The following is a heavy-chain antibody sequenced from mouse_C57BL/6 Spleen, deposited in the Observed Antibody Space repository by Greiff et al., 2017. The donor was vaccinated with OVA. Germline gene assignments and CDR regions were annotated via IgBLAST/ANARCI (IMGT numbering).Heavy chain of an antibody. D-gene: IGHD2-3*01. CDR1: GFTFSSYA. V-gene: IGHV5-4*03. J-gene: IGHJ2*01. CDR2: ISDGGSYT. Sequence: EVKVVESGGGLVKPGGSLKLSCAASGFTFSSYAMSWVRQTPAKRLEWVATISDGGSYTYYPDNVKGRFTISRDNANNNLYLQMSHLKSEDTAMYYCATGGDGGYFDYWGEGTTLTVSS. CDR3: ATGGDGGYFDY.